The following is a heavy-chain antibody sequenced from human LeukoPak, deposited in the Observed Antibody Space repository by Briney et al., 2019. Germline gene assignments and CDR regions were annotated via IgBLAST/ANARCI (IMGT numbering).Heavy chain of an antibody. D-gene: IGHD3-10*01. Sequence: SETLSLTCTDSGDSFSSGSYYWSWIRQPAGKGLEWIGRIYTSGSTNYNPSLKSRVTISVDTSKNQFSLKLSSVTAADTAVYYCARVWGGEYYHYMDVWGKGTTVTISS. CDR3: ARVWGGEYYHYMDV. J-gene: IGHJ6*03. V-gene: IGHV4-61*02. CDR1: GDSFSSGSYY. CDR2: IYTSGST.